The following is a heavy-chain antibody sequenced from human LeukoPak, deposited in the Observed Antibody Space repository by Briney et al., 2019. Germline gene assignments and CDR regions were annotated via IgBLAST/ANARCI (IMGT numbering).Heavy chain of an antibody. CDR2: INGDGTDA. V-gene: IGHV3-74*01. CDR3: APNWFDP. CDR1: GFTFSSYW. Sequence: GGSLRLSCAASGFTFSSYWIHWVRQAPEKGPVWVSRINGDGTDANCADSVRGRFTISGDNTKNTVYLQMNSLRAEDTAVYYCAPNWFDPWGQGTLVTVSS. J-gene: IGHJ5*02.